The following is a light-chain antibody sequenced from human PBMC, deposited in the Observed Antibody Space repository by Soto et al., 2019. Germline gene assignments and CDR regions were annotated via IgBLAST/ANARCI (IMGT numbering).Light chain of an antibody. V-gene: IGLV2-14*01. CDR1: SSDVGGYNY. J-gene: IGLJ1*01. CDR2: DVT. CDR3: TSYTSTSGLDV. Sequence: QSALTQPASVSGSPGQSIAISCTGTSSDVGGYNYVSWYQQHPGKAPKLMIYDVTSRPSGVSNRFSGSKSGNTASLTISGLQAKDEADYYCTSYTSTSGLDVFGTGTKLTVL.